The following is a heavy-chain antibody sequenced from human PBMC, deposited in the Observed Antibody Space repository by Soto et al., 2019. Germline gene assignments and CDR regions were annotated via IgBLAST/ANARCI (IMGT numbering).Heavy chain of an antibody. Sequence: GGSLRLSCAASGLTYSSYGMSWVRQAPGKGLEWVSAISGSGGSTYYADSVKGRFTISRDNSKDTLYLQMNSLRAEDTAVYYCAKVLAGSIPTAMGDYYYYYGMDVWGQGTTVTVSS. CDR1: GLTYSSYG. V-gene: IGHV3-23*01. D-gene: IGHD2-2*01. J-gene: IGHJ6*02. CDR2: ISGSGGST. CDR3: AKVLAGSIPTAMGDYYYYYGMDV.